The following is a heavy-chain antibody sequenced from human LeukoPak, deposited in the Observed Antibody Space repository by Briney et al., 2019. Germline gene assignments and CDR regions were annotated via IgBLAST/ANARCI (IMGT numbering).Heavy chain of an antibody. CDR2: INHSGST. CDR1: GVSISSSNSY. J-gene: IGHJ4*02. D-gene: IGHD5-18*01. Sequence: SETLSLTCTVSGVSISSSNSYLSWIRQPPGKGLEWIGEINHSGSTNYNPSLKSRVTISVDTSKNQFSLKLSSVTAADTAVYYCARGGGIQLWSHFDYWGQGTLVTVSS. CDR3: ARGGGIQLWSHFDY. V-gene: IGHV4-39*07.